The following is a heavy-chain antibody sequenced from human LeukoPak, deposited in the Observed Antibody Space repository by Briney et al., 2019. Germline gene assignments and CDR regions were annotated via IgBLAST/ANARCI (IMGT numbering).Heavy chain of an antibody. CDR2: IRYDGSSK. CDR1: GFTFSSYG. Sequence: GGSLRLLCAASGFTFSSYGMHWVRQAPGKGLEWVAFIRYDGSSKYYADSVQGRFIISRDDSKSTLYLQMSSLRDADTAVYYCAKGPPLYCSETNCYLSWGQGTLVTVSS. CDR3: AKGPPLYCSETNCYLS. J-gene: IGHJ4*02. D-gene: IGHD2-2*01. V-gene: IGHV3-30*02.